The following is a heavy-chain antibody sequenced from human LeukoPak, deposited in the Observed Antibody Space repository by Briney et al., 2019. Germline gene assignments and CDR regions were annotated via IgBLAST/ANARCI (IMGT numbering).Heavy chain of an antibody. CDR3: ASLGYSSSWYPVDTDY. CDR2: IIPIFGTA. Sequence: GASVKVSCKASGGTFSSYAISWVRQAPGQGLEGMGGIIPIFGTANYAQKFQGRVTFTADESTSTAYMELSSLRSEDTAGYYCASLGYSSSWYPVDTDYWGQGTLVTVSS. J-gene: IGHJ4*02. D-gene: IGHD6-13*01. V-gene: IGHV1-69*01. CDR1: GGTFSSYA.